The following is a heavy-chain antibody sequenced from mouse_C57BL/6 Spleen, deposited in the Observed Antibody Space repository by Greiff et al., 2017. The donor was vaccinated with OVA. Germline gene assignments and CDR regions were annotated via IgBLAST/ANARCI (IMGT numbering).Heavy chain of an antibody. J-gene: IGHJ2*01. V-gene: IGHV1-78*01. D-gene: IGHD1-1*01. Sequence: QVQLKESDAELVKPGASVKISCKVSGYTFTDHTLHWMKQRPEQGLEWIGYIYPRDGSTKYTEKFMCNATFTADKSSRTAYLHLNILTSEASAVYYCAREMRSRFDYWGKGTTLTDYS. CDR1: GYTFTDHT. CDR2: IYPRDGST. CDR3: AREMRSRFDY.